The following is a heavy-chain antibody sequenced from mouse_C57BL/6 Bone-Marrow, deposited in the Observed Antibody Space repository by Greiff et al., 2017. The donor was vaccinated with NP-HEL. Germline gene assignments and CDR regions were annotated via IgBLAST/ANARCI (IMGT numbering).Heavy chain of an antibody. CDR2: IYPRSGNT. V-gene: IGHV1-81*01. Sequence: QVQLQQSGAELARPGASVKLSCKASGYTFTSYGISWVKQRPGQGLEWIGEIYPRSGNTYYNEKFKGKATLTADKSSSTAYMELRSLTSEDSAVYFCARVRHLAMDYWGQGTSGTVSS. CDR3: ARVRHLAMDY. J-gene: IGHJ4*01. CDR1: GYTFTSYG. D-gene: IGHD2-14*01.